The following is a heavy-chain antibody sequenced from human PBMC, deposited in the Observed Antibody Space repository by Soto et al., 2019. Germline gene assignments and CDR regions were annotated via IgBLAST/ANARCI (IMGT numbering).Heavy chain of an antibody. CDR2: ISYDGSNK. D-gene: IGHD3-22*01. V-gene: IGHV3-30*18. J-gene: IGHJ5*02. CDR1: GFTFSSYG. Sequence: QVQLVESGGGVVQPGRSLRLSCAASGFTFSSYGMHWVRQAPGKGLEWVAVISYDGSNKYYADSVKGRFTISRDNSKNTLYLQMNSVRAEDTAVYYCAKDIFFQYYYDSSGYSTPGSWGQGTLVTVSS. CDR3: AKDIFFQYYYDSSGYSTPGS.